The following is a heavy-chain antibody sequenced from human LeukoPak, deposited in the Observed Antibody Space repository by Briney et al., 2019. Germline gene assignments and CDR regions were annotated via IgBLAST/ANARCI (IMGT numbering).Heavy chain of an antibody. Sequence: PGGSLRLSCAASGFTVSSNYMSWVRQAPGKGLEWVSVIYSGGSTYYADSVKGRFTISRDNSKNTLYLQMNSLRAEDTAVYYCARDYGDHTAGYYYGMDVWGQGTTVTVSS. CDR2: IYSGGST. D-gene: IGHD4-17*01. CDR3: ARDYGDHTAGYYYGMDV. J-gene: IGHJ6*02. CDR1: GFTVSSNY. V-gene: IGHV3-53*01.